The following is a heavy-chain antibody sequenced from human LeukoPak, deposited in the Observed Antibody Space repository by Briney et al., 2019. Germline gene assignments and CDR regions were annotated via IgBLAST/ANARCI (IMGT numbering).Heavy chain of an antibody. CDR2: IYHSGTT. Sequence: PSETLSLTCGVSGYSISSGYYWGWIRQPPGKGLEWIWTIYHSGTTYYNPSLNSRVTISADTSKNQFSLKVISVIAADTAVYYCARLGGGAISNYMDVWGKGTTVTVSS. CDR3: ARLGGGAISNYMDV. CDR1: GYSISSGYY. J-gene: IGHJ6*03. D-gene: IGHD2-21*01. V-gene: IGHV4-38-2*01.